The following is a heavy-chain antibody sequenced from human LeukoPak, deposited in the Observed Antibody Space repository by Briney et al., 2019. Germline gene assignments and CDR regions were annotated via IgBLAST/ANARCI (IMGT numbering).Heavy chain of an antibody. D-gene: IGHD6-13*01. J-gene: IGHJ4*02. CDR3: ARGGSSWYYFDY. CDR1: GFTFSSYS. V-gene: IGHV3-21*01. CDR2: ISSSSSYI. Sequence: GGSLRLTCAASGFTFSSYSVNWVRQAPGKGLEWVSFISSSSSYIYYADSVKGRLTISRDNAKNSLYLQVNSLRAEDTAVYYCARGGSSWYYFDYWGQGILVTVSS.